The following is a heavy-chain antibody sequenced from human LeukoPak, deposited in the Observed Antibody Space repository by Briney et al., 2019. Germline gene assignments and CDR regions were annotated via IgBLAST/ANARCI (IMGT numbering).Heavy chain of an antibody. V-gene: IGHV4-59*12. CDR2: IYNSGST. CDR1: GDSFSYFY. Sequence: SETLSLTCTVSGDSFSYFYWSWIRQPPGKGLEWIGYIYNSGSTNYNPSLKSRVTISLDTSKNQFSLKLSSVTAADTAVYFCATGRALFYWGQGTLVTVSS. J-gene: IGHJ4*02. CDR3: ATGRALFY.